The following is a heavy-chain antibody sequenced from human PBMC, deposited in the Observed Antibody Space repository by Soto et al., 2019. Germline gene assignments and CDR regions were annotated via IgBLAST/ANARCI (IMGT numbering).Heavy chain of an antibody. CDR3: ARAYTASGNYYYSYDMDV. CDR2: ISSSSSYK. J-gene: IGHJ6*02. Sequence: EVQLVGSGGGLVKPGGSLRLSCAASGFSFHVYSMTWVRQAPGKGLEWVASISSSSSYKDYADSVKGRFTVSRDNAKNSLYLQMNSLRADDTAVYYCARAYTASGNYYYSYDMDVWDQGTAVTVSS. V-gene: IGHV3-21*01. D-gene: IGHD5-18*01. CDR1: GFSFHVYS.